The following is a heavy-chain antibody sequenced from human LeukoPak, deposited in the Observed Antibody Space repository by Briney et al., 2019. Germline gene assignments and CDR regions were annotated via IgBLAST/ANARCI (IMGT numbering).Heavy chain of an antibody. V-gene: IGHV3-30*01. CDR2: ISYDGSNK. J-gene: IGHJ3*02. Sequence: SGGSLRLSCAASGFTFSSYAMHWVRQAPGKGLEWVAVISYDGSNKYYAGSVKGRFTISRDNSKNTLYLQMNSLRAEDTAVYYCARSRRGYGSGRDDAFDIWGQGTMVTVSS. D-gene: IGHD3-10*01. CDR1: GFTFSSYA. CDR3: ARSRRGYGSGRDDAFDI.